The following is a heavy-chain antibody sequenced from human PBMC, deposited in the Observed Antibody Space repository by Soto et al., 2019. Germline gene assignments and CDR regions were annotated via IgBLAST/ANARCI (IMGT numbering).Heavy chain of an antibody. J-gene: IGHJ3*02. CDR2: IIPILGIA. Sequence: QVQLVQSGAEVKKPGSSVKVSCKASGGTFSSYTISWVRQAPGQGLEWMGRIIPILGIANYAQKFQGRVTITADKSTSTAYMDLSSLRSEDTAVYYCARGYCSGGSCRRVDAFDIWGQGTMVTVSS. CDR1: GGTFSSYT. D-gene: IGHD2-15*01. V-gene: IGHV1-69*02. CDR3: ARGYCSGGSCRRVDAFDI.